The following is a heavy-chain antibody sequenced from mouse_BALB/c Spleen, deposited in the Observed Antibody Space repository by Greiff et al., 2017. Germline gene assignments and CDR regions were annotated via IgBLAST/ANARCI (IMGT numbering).Heavy chain of an antibody. CDR2: ISDGGSYT. V-gene: IGHV5-4*02. D-gene: IGHD4-1*01. J-gene: IGHJ2*01. CDR1: GFTFSDYY. CDR3: ARGGLGLDY. Sequence: EVNVVESGGGLVKPGGSLKLSCAASGFTFSDYYMYWVRQTPEKRLEWVATISDGGSYTYYPDSVKGRFTISRDNAKNNLYLQMSSLKSEDTAMYYCARGGLGLDYWGQGTTLTVSS.